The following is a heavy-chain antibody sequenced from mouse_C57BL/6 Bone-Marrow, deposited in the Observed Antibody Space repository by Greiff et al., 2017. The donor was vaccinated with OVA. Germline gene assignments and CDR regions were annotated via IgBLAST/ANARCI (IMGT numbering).Heavy chain of an antibody. CDR2: IWRGGST. D-gene: IGHD2-3*01. CDR1: GFSLTSYG. Sequence: QVQLQQSGPGLVQPSQSLSITCTVSGFSLTSYGVHWVRQSPGKGLEWLGVIWRGGSTDYNAAFMSRLSITKDNSTSQVFFKMNSLQADDTAIYYCAKKYDGLDWYFDVWGTGTTVTVSS. V-gene: IGHV2-5*01. J-gene: IGHJ1*03. CDR3: AKKYDGLDWYFDV.